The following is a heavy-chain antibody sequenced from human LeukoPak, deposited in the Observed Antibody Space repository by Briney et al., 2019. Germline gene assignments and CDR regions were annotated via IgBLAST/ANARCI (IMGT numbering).Heavy chain of an antibody. V-gene: IGHV1-69*05. Sequence: SVKVSCKASGGTFSSYAISWVRQAPGQGLEWMGGIIPIFGTANYAQKFQGRVTITTDESTSTAYMELSSLRSEDTAVYYCAGNGQTGARMGAAAGYYYYMDVWGKGTTVTVSS. D-gene: IGHD6-13*01. CDR2: IIPIFGTA. CDR1: GGTFSSYA. CDR3: AGNGQTGARMGAAAGYYYYMDV. J-gene: IGHJ6*03.